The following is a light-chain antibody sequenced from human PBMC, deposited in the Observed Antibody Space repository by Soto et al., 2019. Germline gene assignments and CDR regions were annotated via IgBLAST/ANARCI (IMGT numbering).Light chain of an antibody. CDR1: QTISTW. CDR3: QQYNSYSWT. V-gene: IGKV1-5*01. J-gene: IGKJ1*01. CDR2: DAS. Sequence: DIQMTQSPSILSASVGDRVAITCRASQTISTWLAWYQLKPGKAPKLLIFDASSLESGVPSRFGGSGSGTELTLTISSLQPDDFATYYCQQYNSYSWTFGQGTKVEVK.